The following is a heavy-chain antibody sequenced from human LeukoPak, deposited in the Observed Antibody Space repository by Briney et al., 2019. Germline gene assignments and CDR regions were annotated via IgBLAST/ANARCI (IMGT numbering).Heavy chain of an antibody. J-gene: IGHJ6*03. CDR1: GYSFTSYW. Sequence: PGESLKISCKGSGYSFTSYWIGWVRQMPGKGLEWMGIIYPGDSDTRYSPSFQGQVTISADKSISTAYLQWSSLKASDTAMYYCAGHVVIVKRGIYNYSMDVWGKGSTVT. CDR3: AGHVVIVKRGIYNYSMDV. CDR2: IYPGDSDT. D-gene: IGHD2-21*01. V-gene: IGHV5-51*01.